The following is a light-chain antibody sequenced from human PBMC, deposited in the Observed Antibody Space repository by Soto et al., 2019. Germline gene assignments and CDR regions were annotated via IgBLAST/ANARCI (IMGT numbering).Light chain of an antibody. CDR1: SSDVGGYNY. V-gene: IGLV2-8*01. CDR3: SSYAGSNKPV. Sequence: QSALTQPPSASGSPGQSVTISCTGTSSDVGGYNYVSWYQQHPGKAPKLMIYEVSKRPSGVPDRFSGSKSGNTASLTVSGLQPEDEADYYCSSYAGSNKPVFGTGTKLTLL. J-gene: IGLJ1*01. CDR2: EVS.